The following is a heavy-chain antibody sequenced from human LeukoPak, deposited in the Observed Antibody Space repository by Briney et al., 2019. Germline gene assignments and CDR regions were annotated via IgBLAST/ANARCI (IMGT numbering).Heavy chain of an antibody. CDR2: ISSSSSYT. CDR1: GFTFSDYY. J-gene: IGHJ4*02. V-gene: IGHV3-11*06. Sequence: GGSLRLTCAASGFTFSDYYMSWIRQAPGKGLEWVSYISSSSSYTNYADSVKGRFTISRDNAKNSLYLQMNSLRAEDTAVYYCARHPSPLYGALDYWGQGTLVTVSS. CDR3: ARHPSPLYGALDY. D-gene: IGHD4-17*01.